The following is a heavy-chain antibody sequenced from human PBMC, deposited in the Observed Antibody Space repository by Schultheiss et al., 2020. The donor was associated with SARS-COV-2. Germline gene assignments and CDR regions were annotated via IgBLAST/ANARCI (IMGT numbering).Heavy chain of an antibody. CDR1: GFTFSGSA. D-gene: IGHD6-6*01. CDR2: IRSKANSYAT. CDR3: TSRPTGAPTDY. Sequence: KVSCAASGFTFSGSAMHWVRQASGKGLEWVGRIRSKANSYATAYAASVKGRFTISRDDSKNTAYLQMNSLKTEDTAVYYCTSRPTGAPTDYWGQGTLVTVSS. J-gene: IGHJ4*02. V-gene: IGHV3-73*01.